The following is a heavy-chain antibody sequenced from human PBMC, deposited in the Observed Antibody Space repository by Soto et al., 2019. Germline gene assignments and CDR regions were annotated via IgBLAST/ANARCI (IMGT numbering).Heavy chain of an antibody. CDR3: ARHGGRLIAPAY. CDR1: GYSFTSYW. V-gene: IGHV5-51*01. CDR2: IYPGDSDT. D-gene: IGHD2-2*01. J-gene: IGHJ4*02. Sequence: GESLKISCEASGYSFTSYWIGWVRQMPGKGLEWMGIIYPGDSDTRYSPSFQGQVAMSVDKSISTAYLQWNSLKASDTAMYYCARHGGRLIAPAYWGQGTLVTVSS.